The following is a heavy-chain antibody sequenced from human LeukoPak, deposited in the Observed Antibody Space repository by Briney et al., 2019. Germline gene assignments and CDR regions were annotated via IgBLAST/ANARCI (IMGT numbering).Heavy chain of an antibody. V-gene: IGHV3-23*01. Sequence: GGSLRLSCAVSGFIFTNYAMNWVRQAPGKGLEWVSAISGSGGSTYYADSVKGRFTISRDNSKNTLYLQMNSLRAEDTAVYYCAKDHDYYASGPIWGQGTMVTVSS. J-gene: IGHJ3*02. CDR3: AKDHDYYASGPI. CDR2: ISGSGGST. D-gene: IGHD3-10*01. CDR1: GFIFTNYA.